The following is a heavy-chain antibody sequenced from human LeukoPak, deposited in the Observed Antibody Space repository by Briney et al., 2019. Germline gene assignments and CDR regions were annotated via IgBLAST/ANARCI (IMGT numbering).Heavy chain of an antibody. Sequence: GGSLRLSCAASGFTFSSYGMHWVRQAPGKGLEWVAFIRCDGSNKYYADSVKGRFTISRDNSKNTLFVQMNSLRPEDTAVYYCASQSYYYDSSGSRYWGQGTLVTVSS. CDR3: ASQSYYYDSSGSRY. CDR2: IRCDGSNK. CDR1: GFTFSSYG. J-gene: IGHJ4*02. D-gene: IGHD3-22*01. V-gene: IGHV3-30*02.